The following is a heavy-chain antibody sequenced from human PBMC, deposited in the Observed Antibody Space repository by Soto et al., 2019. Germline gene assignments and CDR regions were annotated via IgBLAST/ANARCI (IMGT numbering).Heavy chain of an antibody. CDR1: GYTFTSYA. D-gene: IGHD2-2*01. J-gene: IGHJ6*02. CDR3: VSSTSCSPHSINYYYYYGMDV. V-gene: IGHV1-3*01. Sequence: ASVKVSCKASGYTFTSYAMHWVRQAPGQRLEWMGWINAGNGNTKYSQKFQGRVTITRDTSASTAYMELNSLKTEDTAVYYCVSSTSCSPHSINYYYYYGMDVWGQGTTVTVSS. CDR2: INAGNGNT.